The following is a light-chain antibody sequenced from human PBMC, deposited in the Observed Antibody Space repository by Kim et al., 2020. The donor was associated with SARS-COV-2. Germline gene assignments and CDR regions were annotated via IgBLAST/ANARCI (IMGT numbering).Light chain of an antibody. CDR2: NTN. CDR3: VLYMGSGISV. Sequence: GGTVTLTCGLSSGSVSTTSYPSWYQQTPGQAPRTLIYNTNTRSSGVPDRFSGSILGNKAALTITGAQADDESDYYCVLYMGSGISVFGGGTQLTVL. J-gene: IGLJ3*02. V-gene: IGLV8-61*01. CDR1: SGSVSTTSY.